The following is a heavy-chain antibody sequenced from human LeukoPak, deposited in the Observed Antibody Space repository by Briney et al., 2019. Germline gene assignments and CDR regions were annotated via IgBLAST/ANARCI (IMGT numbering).Heavy chain of an antibody. J-gene: IGHJ4*02. Sequence: GGSLRLSRAASGFTFSSYWMSWVRQAPGKGLEWVANIKQDGSEKYYVDSVKGRFTISRDNAKNSLYLQMNSLRAEDTAVYYCARDARYYYGSGSYYNHFDYWGQGTLVTVSS. V-gene: IGHV3-7*01. CDR1: GFTFSSYW. D-gene: IGHD3-10*01. CDR2: IKQDGSEK. CDR3: ARDARYYYGSGSYYNHFDY.